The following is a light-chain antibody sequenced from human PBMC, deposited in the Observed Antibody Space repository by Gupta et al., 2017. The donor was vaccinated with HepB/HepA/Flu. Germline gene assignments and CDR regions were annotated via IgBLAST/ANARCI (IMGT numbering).Light chain of an antibody. CDR2: AVN. CDR1: TSDVGGYDY. V-gene: IGLV2-11*01. CDR3: CSYAGDYTFD. Sequence: QSALTQPRSVSGSPGQSVTLSCTGTTSDVGGYDYVSWYQQHPGKDPKLIIFAVNKRPSGVPDRCSGSKSGNTASLTVSGLQAEDEAVYYCCSYAGDYTFDFGSGTKVTVL. J-gene: IGLJ1*01.